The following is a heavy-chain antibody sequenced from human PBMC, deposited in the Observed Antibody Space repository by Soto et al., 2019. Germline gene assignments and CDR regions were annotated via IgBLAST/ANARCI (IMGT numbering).Heavy chain of an antibody. D-gene: IGHD3-10*01. Sequence: SMILSCAASGFTFSSYWMSWVRQAPGKGLEWVANIKQDGSEKYYVDSVKGRFTISRDNAKNSLYLQMNSLRAEDTAVYYCARGDDYYGFGRYYRSYYYYGMDGWGQGTTVIGSS. CDR1: GFTFSSYW. CDR3: ARGDDYYGFGRYYRSYYYYGMDG. V-gene: IGHV3-7*01. CDR2: IKQDGSEK. J-gene: IGHJ6*02.